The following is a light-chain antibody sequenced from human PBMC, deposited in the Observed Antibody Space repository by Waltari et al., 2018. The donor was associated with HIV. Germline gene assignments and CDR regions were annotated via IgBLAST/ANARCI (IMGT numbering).Light chain of an antibody. Sequence: QSVLTQPPSASGTPGQRVTISCSGSSSNIGSNTVNWYQQLPGTAPKLRIYSNNQRPSGVPDRFSGSKSGTSASLAISGLQSEDEADYYCAAWDDSLNGHWVFGGGTKLTVL. CDR3: AAWDDSLNGHWV. CDR1: SSNIGSNT. J-gene: IGLJ3*02. V-gene: IGLV1-44*01. CDR2: SNN.